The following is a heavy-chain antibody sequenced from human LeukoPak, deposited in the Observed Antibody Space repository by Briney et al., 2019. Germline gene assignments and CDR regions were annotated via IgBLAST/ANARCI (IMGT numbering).Heavy chain of an antibody. CDR3: ARHTGVARGLDYFDY. Sequence: KPSETLSLTCTVSGGSISSYYWSWIRQPPGKGLEWIGSIYYSGSTYYNPSLKSRVTISVDTSKNQFSLKLSSVTAADTAVYYCARHTGVARGLDYFDYWGQGTLVTVSS. D-gene: IGHD2-8*02. V-gene: IGHV4-59*05. CDR1: GGSISSYY. J-gene: IGHJ4*02. CDR2: IYYSGST.